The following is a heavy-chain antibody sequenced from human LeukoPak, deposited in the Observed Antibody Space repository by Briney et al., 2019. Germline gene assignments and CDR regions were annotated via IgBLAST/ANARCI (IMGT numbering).Heavy chain of an antibody. CDR3: ATDQRGAGLGFVYGSGGFNGLDV. CDR2: FDPEDGET. CDR1: GYTLTELS. J-gene: IGHJ6*02. Sequence: GASVKVSCKVSGYTLTELSMHWVRQAPGKGLEWMGGFDPEDGETIYAQKFQGRVTMTEDTSTDTGYMELSSLRSEDTAVYYCATDQRGAGLGFVYGSGGFNGLDVWGQGTTVTVSS. V-gene: IGHV1-24*01. D-gene: IGHD3-10*01.